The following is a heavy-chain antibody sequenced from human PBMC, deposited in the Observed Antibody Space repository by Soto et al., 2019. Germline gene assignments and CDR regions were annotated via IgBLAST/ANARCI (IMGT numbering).Heavy chain of an antibody. CDR3: ARLLWFGEPPADY. Sequence: QLQLQESGPGLVKPSETLSLTCTVSGGSISSSSYYWGWIRQPPGKGLEWIGSIYYSGSTYYNPSLKSRVTISVDTSKNQFSLKLSSVTAADTAVYYCARLLWFGEPPADYWGQGTLVTVSS. V-gene: IGHV4-39*01. CDR1: GGSISSSSYY. J-gene: IGHJ4*02. D-gene: IGHD3-10*01. CDR2: IYYSGST.